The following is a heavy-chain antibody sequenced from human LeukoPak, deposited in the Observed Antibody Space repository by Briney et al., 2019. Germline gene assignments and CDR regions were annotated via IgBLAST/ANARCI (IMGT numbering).Heavy chain of an antibody. D-gene: IGHD5-24*01. V-gene: IGHV4-59*01. J-gene: IGHJ6*02. CDR1: GGSISSYY. Sequence: SETLSLTCTVSGGSISSYYWSWIRQPPGKGLEWIGYIYYSGSTNYNPSLKSRVTISVDTSKNQFSLKLSSVTAADTAVYYCAREDGYNQGALYYYYGMDVWGQGTMVTVSS. CDR3: AREDGYNQGALYYYYGMDV. CDR2: IYYSGST.